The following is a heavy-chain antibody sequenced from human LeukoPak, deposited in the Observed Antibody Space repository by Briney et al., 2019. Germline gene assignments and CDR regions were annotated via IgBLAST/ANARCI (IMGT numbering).Heavy chain of an antibody. CDR2: IKYDGSES. J-gene: IGHJ4*02. D-gene: IGHD5-24*01. CDR1: GLNNKFW. CDR3: AREGRWLQAHFDS. Sequence: PGGSLRLSCAASGLNNKFWMSWVRQAPGKGLEWVANIKYDGSESHYMDSVKGRFTISRDNATMSVYLQMNSLRGEDTAVYYCAREGRWLQAHFDSWGQGTLVAVSS. V-gene: IGHV3-7*01.